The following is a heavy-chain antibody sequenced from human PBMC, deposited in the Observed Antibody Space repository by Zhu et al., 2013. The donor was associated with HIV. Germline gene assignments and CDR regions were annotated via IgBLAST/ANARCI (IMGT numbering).Heavy chain of an antibody. CDR3: ARGRRWTVGTTGEYFDY. J-gene: IGHJ4*02. D-gene: IGHD1-7*01. V-gene: IGHV1-2*02. Sequence: QVQLVQSGAEVKKPGASVKVSCKASGYTFTDYYIHWVRQAPGQGLEWMGWINPNSGGTNYAQKFRGRVTMTRDTSISTAYMELRRLRSDDTALYYCARGRRWTVGTTGEYFDYWGQGTLVTVSS. CDR1: GYTFTDYY. CDR2: INPNSGGT.